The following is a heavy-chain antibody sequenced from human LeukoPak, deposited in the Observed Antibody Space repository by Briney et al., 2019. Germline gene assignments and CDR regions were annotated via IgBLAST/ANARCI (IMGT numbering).Heavy chain of an antibody. V-gene: IGHV3-9*01. CDR1: GFTFDDYA. D-gene: IGHD3-10*01. J-gene: IGHJ4*02. CDR3: AKDYYASGSPNFDY. CDR2: ISWNSGSI. Sequence: PGGSLRLSCAASGFTFDDYAMHWVRQAPGKGLEWVSGISWNSGSIGYADSVKGRFTISRDNSKNTLYLQMKSLRAEDTAVYYCAKDYYASGSPNFDYWGQGTLVTVSS.